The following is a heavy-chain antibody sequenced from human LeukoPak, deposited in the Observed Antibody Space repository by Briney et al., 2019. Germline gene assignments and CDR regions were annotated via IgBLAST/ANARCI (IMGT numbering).Heavy chain of an antibody. CDR3: ARHGGESIVARILHAFDI. CDR1: GVSISSYF. CDR2: MSYSGST. J-gene: IGHJ3*02. V-gene: IGHV4-59*08. Sequence: SETLSFTPTVSGVSISSYFWTWIRQPPGKGLEWSGYMSYSGSTNYNPSFKSRVTISVDTSKNQFSLNLNSVTAADTAVYYCARHGGESIVARILHAFDIWGQGTGVTVSS. D-gene: IGHD5-12*01.